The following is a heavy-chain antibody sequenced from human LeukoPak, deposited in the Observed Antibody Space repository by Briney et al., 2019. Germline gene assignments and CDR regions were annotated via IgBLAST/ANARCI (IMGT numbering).Heavy chain of an antibody. CDR3: AQGGYYTSFAY. D-gene: IGHD4-17*01. CDR1: GFTFSNYA. CDR2: ISAGGGST. V-gene: IGHV3-23*01. Sequence: GGSLRLSCAAAGFTFSNYAITWVRQAPGKGLEWVSFISAGGGSTYYADSVKGRFTISRDNSKNTLYLKMNSLRAEATAVYYCAQGGYYTSFAYWGQGTLVTVSS. J-gene: IGHJ4*02.